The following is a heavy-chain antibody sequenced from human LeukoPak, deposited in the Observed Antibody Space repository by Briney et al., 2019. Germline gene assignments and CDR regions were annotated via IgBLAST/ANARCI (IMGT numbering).Heavy chain of an antibody. CDR2: ISSSGSTI. CDR1: GFTFSSYE. J-gene: IGHJ3*02. D-gene: IGHD3-22*01. V-gene: IGHV3-48*03. CDR3: ARAYYFDTTGHDSDALDI. Sequence: GGSLTLSCAASGFTFSSYEMNWVRQAPGKGLEWVSYISSSGSTIYYADSVKGRFTISRDNAKNTLFLQMNSLRAEDTAVYYCARAYYFDTTGHDSDALDIWGRGTMVTVSS.